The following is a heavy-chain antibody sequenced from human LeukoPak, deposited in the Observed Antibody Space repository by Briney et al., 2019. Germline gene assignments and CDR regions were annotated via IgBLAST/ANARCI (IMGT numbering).Heavy chain of an antibody. D-gene: IGHD3-10*01. CDR1: GFTFSSSA. Sequence: GSLRLSCEASGFTFSSSAMSWVRQAPGKGLEWMGYVYYSGSTNYNPSLKSRVTISVDTSKNQFSLKLSSVTAADTAVYFCARQLYVSGSYYAPMDVWGKGTTVTISS. CDR2: VYYSGST. V-gene: IGHV4-59*08. CDR3: ARQLYVSGSYYAPMDV. J-gene: IGHJ6*03.